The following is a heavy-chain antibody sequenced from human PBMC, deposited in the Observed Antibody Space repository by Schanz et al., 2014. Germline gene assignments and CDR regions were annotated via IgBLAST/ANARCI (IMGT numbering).Heavy chain of an antibody. CDR2: INPHSGGT. V-gene: IGHV1-2*06. D-gene: IGHD3-10*01. CDR1: AYTFIAYY. Sequence: QVQLVQSAAEVRKPGASVRVYCEAYAYTFIAYYIHWVRQAPGQGLEWMGRINPHSGGTNYAQKXXXXVXXTRDRSISTAYMDLSRLTSDDTAVYYCATGSGSYYNKDVGEYFQNWGQGTLVTVSS. J-gene: IGHJ1*01. CDR3: ATGSGSYYNKDVGEYFQN.